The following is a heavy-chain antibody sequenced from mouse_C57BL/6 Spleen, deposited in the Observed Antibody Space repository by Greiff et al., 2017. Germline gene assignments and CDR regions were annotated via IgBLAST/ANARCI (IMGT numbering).Heavy chain of an antibody. CDR1: GYAFSSSW. CDR2: IYPGDGDT. V-gene: IGHV1-82*01. D-gene: IGHD1-1*01. Sequence: QVQLQQSGPELVKPGASVKISCKASGYAFSSSWMNWVKQRPGKGLEWIGRIYPGDGDTNYNGKFKGKATLTADKSSSTAYMQLSSLTSEDSAVYFCARGGSSYYFYYRGQGTTLTVSS. CDR3: ARGGSSYYFYY. J-gene: IGHJ2*01.